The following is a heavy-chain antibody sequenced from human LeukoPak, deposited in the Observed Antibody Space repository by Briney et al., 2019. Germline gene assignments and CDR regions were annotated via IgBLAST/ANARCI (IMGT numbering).Heavy chain of an antibody. Sequence: QPGRSLRLSCAASGFTFSSYGMYWVRQAPGKGLEWVAVIWYDGSNKYYADSVKGRFTISRDNSKNTLYLQMNSLRAEDTAVYYCARDTVTGTTWASWFDPWGQGTLVTVSS. J-gene: IGHJ5*02. CDR1: GFTFSSYG. D-gene: IGHD1-20*01. V-gene: IGHV3-33*01. CDR2: IWYDGSNK. CDR3: ARDTVTGTTWASWFDP.